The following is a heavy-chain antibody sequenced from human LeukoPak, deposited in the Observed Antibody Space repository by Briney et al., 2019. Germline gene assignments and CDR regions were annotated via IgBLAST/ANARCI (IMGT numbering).Heavy chain of an antibody. CDR2: ISSSSSYI. CDR3: ARVLYGSGSYANWFDP. D-gene: IGHD3-10*01. CDR1: GFTFSSYS. Sequence: GGSLRLSCAASGFTFSSYSMNWVRQAPGKGLGWVSSISSSSSYIYYADSVKGRFTISRDNAKNSLYLQMNSLRAEGTAVYYCARVLYGSGSYANWFDPWGQGTLVTVSS. J-gene: IGHJ5*02. V-gene: IGHV3-21*01.